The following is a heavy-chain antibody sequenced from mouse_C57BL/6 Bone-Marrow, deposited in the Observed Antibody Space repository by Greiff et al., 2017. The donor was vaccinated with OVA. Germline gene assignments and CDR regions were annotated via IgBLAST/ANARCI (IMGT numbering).Heavy chain of an antibody. CDR3: ARSFYDYDFFDY. D-gene: IGHD2-4*01. J-gene: IGHJ2*01. V-gene: IGHV1-76*01. CDR1: GYTFTDYY. Sequence: QVQLKESGAELVRPGASVKLSCKASGYTFTDYYINWVKQRPGQGLEWIARIYPGSGNTYYNEKFKGKATLTAEKSSSTAYMQLSSLTSEDSAVYFCARSFYDYDFFDYWGQGTTLTVSS. CDR2: IYPGSGNT.